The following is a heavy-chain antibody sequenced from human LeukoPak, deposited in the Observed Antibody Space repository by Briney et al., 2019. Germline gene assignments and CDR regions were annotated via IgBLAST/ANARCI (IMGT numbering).Heavy chain of an antibody. CDR2: ISWNSGSI. CDR3: AKAVSSGWVHGLFDY. CDR1: GFTFDDYA. Sequence: PGRSLRLSCAASGFTFDDYAMHWVRQAPGKGLEWVSGISWNSGSIGYADSVKGRFTISRDNAKNSLYLQMNSLRAEDTALYYCAKAVSSGWVHGLFDYWGQGTLVTVSS. V-gene: IGHV3-9*01. J-gene: IGHJ4*02. D-gene: IGHD6-19*01.